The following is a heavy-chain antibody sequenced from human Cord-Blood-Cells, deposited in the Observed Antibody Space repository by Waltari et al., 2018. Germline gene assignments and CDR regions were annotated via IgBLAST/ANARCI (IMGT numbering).Heavy chain of an antibody. CDR1: GGSFSGYY. D-gene: IGHD6-13*01. J-gene: IGHJ6*02. Sequence: QVQLQQWGAGLLKPSETLSLTCAVYGGSFSGYYWSWIRQPPGKGLEWIGEINHSGSTNYIPSLKSRVTISVDTSKNQFSLKLSSVTAADTAVYYCARGTQQLAPSLPYYYYYGMDVWGQGP. CDR2: INHSGST. CDR3: ARGTQQLAPSLPYYYYYGMDV. V-gene: IGHV4-34*01.